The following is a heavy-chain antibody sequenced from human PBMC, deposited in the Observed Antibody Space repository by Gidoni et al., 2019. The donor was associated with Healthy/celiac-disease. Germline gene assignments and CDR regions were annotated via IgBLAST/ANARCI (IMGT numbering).Heavy chain of an antibody. CDR2: IYYSGST. D-gene: IGHD2-2*01. J-gene: IGHJ4*02. Sequence: QLQLQESGPGLVKPSETLSLTCTVSGGPISSSRYYWGWIRQPPGKGLEWIGSIYYSGSTYYNPSLKSRVTISVDTSKNQFSLKLSSVTAADTAVYYCARQKDIVVPTDYWGQGTLVTVSS. CDR1: GGPISSSRYY. V-gene: IGHV4-39*01. CDR3: ARQKDIVVPTDY.